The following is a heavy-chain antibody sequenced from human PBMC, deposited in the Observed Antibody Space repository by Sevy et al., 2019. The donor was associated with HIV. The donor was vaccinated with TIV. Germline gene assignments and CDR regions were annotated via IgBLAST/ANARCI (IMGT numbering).Heavy chain of an antibody. V-gene: IGHV4-30-2*01. Sequence: SETLSLTCAVSGGSISSGGYSWSWIRQPPGKGLEWIGYIYHSGSTYYNPSLKSRLTISVDRSKNQFSLNLSSVTAADTAGYYCARVATGTHHNNWFDPWGQGTLVTVS. J-gene: IGHJ5*02. CDR2: IYHSGST. CDR1: GGSISSGGYS. D-gene: IGHD1-1*01. CDR3: ARVATGTHHNNWFDP.